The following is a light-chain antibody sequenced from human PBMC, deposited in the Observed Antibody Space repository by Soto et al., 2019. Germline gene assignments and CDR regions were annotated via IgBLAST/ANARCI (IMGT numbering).Light chain of an antibody. V-gene: IGKV3-11*01. Sequence: EIVLTQSPATLSLSPGERAPLSCRASQSVSSYLAWYQQKPGQAPRLLIYDASNRATGIPARFSGSGSGTDFTLTIGSLEPEDFAVYYCQQRSNWPPTFGPGTKVDIK. CDR2: DAS. CDR1: QSVSSY. J-gene: IGKJ3*01. CDR3: QQRSNWPPT.